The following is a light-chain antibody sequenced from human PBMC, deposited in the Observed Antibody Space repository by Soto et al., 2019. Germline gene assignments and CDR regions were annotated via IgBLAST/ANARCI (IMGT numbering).Light chain of an antibody. J-gene: IGKJ5*01. CDR2: DAY. V-gene: IGKV3-11*01. Sequence: EVVLTQSPVTLSLSPGERATLSCRASQSFRGLLAWYQQKPGQAPRLLIYDAYNRATGIPPRFSGSGSGTDFTLTISSLEPEDSAVYYCQQFDDSVTFGQGTRLDIK. CDR1: QSFRGL. CDR3: QQFDDSVT.